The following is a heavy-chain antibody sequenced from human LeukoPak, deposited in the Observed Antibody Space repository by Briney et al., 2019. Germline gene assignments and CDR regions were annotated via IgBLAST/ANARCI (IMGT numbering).Heavy chain of an antibody. D-gene: IGHD3-10*01. V-gene: IGHV6-1*01. J-gene: IGHJ4*02. CDR1: GDIVSSNSAV. Sequence: SQTLSLTCAISGDIVSSNSAVWSWIRQSPSRGLEWPGRTYYRSKWYNDYAISVKSRITINPDTSKNQFSLQLNSVTPEDTAMYYCAGSGSYMGYWGQATLVTVSS. CDR2: TYYRSKWYN. CDR3: AGSGSYMGY.